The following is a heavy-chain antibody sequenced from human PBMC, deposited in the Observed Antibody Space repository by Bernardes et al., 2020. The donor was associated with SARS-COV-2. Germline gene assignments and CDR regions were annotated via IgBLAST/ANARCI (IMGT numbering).Heavy chain of an antibody. J-gene: IGHJ4*02. CDR2: INWNGASQ. CDR3: VKNSRRHPGIDGNLGS. V-gene: IGHV3-9*01. Sequence: GGSLRLSCVGSGFTFDEYPMHWVRHVPGKGLEWVSGINWNGASQAYAENVRGRFTISRDNAKNSLFLEMNSLRVEDSASYYCVKNSRRHPGIDGNLGSWGQGTLVTVSS. D-gene: IGHD1-20*01. CDR1: GFTFDEYP.